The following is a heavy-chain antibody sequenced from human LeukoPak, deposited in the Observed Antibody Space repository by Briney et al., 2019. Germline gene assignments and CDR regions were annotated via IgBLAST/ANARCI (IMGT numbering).Heavy chain of an antibody. CDR3: ARDASGWSRDY. Sequence: PGESLRLSCAASGFTFSSYSMSWVRQAPGKGLEWVSLASSTNNYIFYADSVKGRFTITRDNAKNSLYLQMNSLRAEDTAVYFCARDASGWSRDYWGQGTLVTVSS. V-gene: IGHV3-21*01. CDR1: GFTFSSYS. D-gene: IGHD6-19*01. J-gene: IGHJ4*02. CDR2: ASSTNNYI.